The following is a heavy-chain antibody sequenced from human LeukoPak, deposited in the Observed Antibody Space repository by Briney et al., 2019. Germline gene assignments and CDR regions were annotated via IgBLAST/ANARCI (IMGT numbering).Heavy chain of an antibody. Sequence: RGASVKVSSKTSGYTFSTYEINWVRQAAGQGLEWMGWMHPNSGDTDYAQKFQGRVTMTRDTSINTVYMELSSLRSEDTAVYYCTRGPRNDPWGQGTLVTVSS. V-gene: IGHV1-8*01. D-gene: IGHD1-14*01. CDR3: TRGPRNDP. J-gene: IGHJ5*02. CDR2: MHPNSGDT. CDR1: GYTFSTYE.